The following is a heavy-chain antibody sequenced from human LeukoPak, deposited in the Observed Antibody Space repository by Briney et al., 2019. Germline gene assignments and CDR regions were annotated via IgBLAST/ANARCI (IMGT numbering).Heavy chain of an antibody. Sequence: GGSLRLSCAASGFTFSSYAMHWVRQAPGKGLEWVAVISYDGSHKYYADSVKGRFTISRDNSKNTLYLQMNSLRAEDTAVYYCARDRVGATDYFDYWGQGTLVTVSS. V-gene: IGHV3-30-3*01. CDR2: ISYDGSHK. D-gene: IGHD1-26*01. J-gene: IGHJ4*02. CDR3: ARDRVGATDYFDY. CDR1: GFTFSSYA.